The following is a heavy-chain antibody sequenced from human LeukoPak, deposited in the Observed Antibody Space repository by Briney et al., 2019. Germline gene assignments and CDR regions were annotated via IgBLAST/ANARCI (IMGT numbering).Heavy chain of an antibody. CDR2: ISAYNGNT. D-gene: IGHD3-22*01. V-gene: IGHV1-18*01. CDR3: ARSRLTYYYDSSGYHPPSYFDY. J-gene: IGHJ4*02. Sequence: ASVKVPCKASGYTFTSYGISWVRQAPGQGLEWMGWISAYNGNTNYAQKLQGRVTMTTDTSTSTAYMELRSLRSDDTAVYYCARSRLTYYYDSSGYHPPSYFDYWGQGTLVTVSS. CDR1: GYTFTSYG.